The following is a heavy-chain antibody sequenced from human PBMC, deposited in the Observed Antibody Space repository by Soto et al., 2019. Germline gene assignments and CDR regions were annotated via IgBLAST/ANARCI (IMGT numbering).Heavy chain of an antibody. CDR3: AKDYIDQTYYFDY. D-gene: IGHD3-9*01. Sequence: GGSLRLSCAASGFTFSSYGMHWVRQAPGKGLEWVAVISYDGSNKYYADSVKGRFTISRDNSKNTLYLQMNSLRAEDTAVYYCAKDYIDQTYYFDYWGQGTLVTVSS. V-gene: IGHV3-30*18. CDR1: GFTFSSYG. CDR2: ISYDGSNK. J-gene: IGHJ4*02.